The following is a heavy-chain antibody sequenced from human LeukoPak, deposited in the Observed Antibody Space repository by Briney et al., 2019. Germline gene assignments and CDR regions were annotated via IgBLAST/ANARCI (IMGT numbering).Heavy chain of an antibody. CDR1: GGSIDSYY. V-gene: IGHV4-59*01. CDR2: IYYSGST. D-gene: IGHD3-22*01. J-gene: IGHJ4*02. CDR3: ARVHYYDSSGYYDPNYFDY. Sequence: SETLSLTCTVSGGSIDSYYWSWIRQPPGKGLEWIGYIYYSGSTNYNPSLKSRVTISVDTSKNQFSLKLSSVTAADTAVYYCARVHYYDSSGYYDPNYFDYWGQGTLVTVSS.